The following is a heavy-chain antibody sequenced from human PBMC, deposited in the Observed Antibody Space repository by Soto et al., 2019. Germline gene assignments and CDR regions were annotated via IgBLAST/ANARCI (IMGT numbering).Heavy chain of an antibody. V-gene: IGHV3-72*01. Sequence: EVQLVESGGDLVQPGGSLRLSCVVFGSTFSDHYMDWVRQVPGKGLEWVGRIGNRNDRYTTEYAASVKGRFSISRDDSKNALYLQMNSLTIEDTAVYHCTRGYSSVSIYAFDIWARGTMVTVS. CDR1: GSTFSDHY. CDR2: IGNRNDRYTT. D-gene: IGHD2-21*01. CDR3: TRGYSSVSIYAFDI. J-gene: IGHJ3*02.